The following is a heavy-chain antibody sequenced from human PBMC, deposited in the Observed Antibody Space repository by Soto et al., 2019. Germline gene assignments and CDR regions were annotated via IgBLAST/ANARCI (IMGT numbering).Heavy chain of an antibody. CDR1: GFTFSSYS. Sequence: EVQLVESGGGLVKPGGSLRLSCAASGFTFSSYSMNWVRQAPGKGLEWVSSISSSSSYIYYADSVKGPFTISRDNAKNSLYLQMNSLRAEDTAVYYCARDQPGYSYGYGLGYWGQGTLVTVSS. CDR2: ISSSSSYI. V-gene: IGHV3-21*01. D-gene: IGHD5-18*01. J-gene: IGHJ4*02. CDR3: ARDQPGYSYGYGLGY.